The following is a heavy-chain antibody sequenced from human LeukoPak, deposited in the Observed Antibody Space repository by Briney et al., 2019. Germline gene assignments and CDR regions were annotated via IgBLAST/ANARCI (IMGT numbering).Heavy chain of an antibody. J-gene: IGHJ4*02. V-gene: IGHV3-7*05. CDR2: IKQDGSEK. D-gene: IGHD3-16*01. CDR1: GFTFSSHS. Sequence: GGSLRLSCSASGFTFSSHSMSWVRQAPGKGLEWVATIKQDGSEKYYVDSVEGRFTISRDNAKNSLSLQMNSLRAEDTAVYYCATRGGAFDYWGQGTLVIVSS. CDR3: ATRGGAFDY.